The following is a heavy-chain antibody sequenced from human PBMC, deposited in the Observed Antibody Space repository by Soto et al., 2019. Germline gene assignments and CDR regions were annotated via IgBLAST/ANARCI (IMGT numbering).Heavy chain of an antibody. CDR1: GDSMNSSDYY. V-gene: IGHV4-39*01. CDR3: ARRTVNIRTFYSGLKTHCFDP. J-gene: IGHJ5*02. CDR2: IYYSGST. Sequence: SETLSLTCAVSGDSMNSSDYYWGWIRQPPGKGLEWIGSIYYSGSTYYNPSLQSRVAISVDTSKNQFSLKLKSVTAADTAIYYCARRTVNIRTFYSGLKTHCFDPWGQGTLVTVSS. D-gene: IGHD6-19*01.